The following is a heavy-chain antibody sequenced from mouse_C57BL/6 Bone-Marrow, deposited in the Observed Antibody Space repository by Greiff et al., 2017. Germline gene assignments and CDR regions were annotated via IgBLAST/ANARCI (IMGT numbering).Heavy chain of an antibody. CDR2: IHPNSGST. V-gene: IGHV1-64*01. CDR1: GYTFTSYW. CDR3: ARSGYYGPGYYFDY. J-gene: IGHJ2*01. Sequence: QVQLQQPGAELVKPGASVKLSCKASGYTFTSYWMHWVKQRPGQGLAWIGMIHPNSGSTNYNEKFKSKATLTVDKSSSTAYMQLSSLTSEDSAVYYCARSGYYGPGYYFDYWGQGTTLTVSS. D-gene: IGHD1-2*01.